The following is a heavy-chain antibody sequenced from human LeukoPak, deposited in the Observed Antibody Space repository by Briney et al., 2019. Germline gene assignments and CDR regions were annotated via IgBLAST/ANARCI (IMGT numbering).Heavy chain of an antibody. CDR2: IYHSGST. Sequence: SETLSLTCTVSGYSISSGYYWGWIRPPPGKGLEWIGSIYHSGSTYYNPSLKSRVTISVDTSKNQFSLKLSSVTAADTAVYYCARDSPYVWGSYRSFDYWGQGTLVTVSS. D-gene: IGHD3-16*02. CDR3: ARDSPYVWGSYRSFDY. CDR1: GYSISSGYY. J-gene: IGHJ4*02. V-gene: IGHV4-38-2*02.